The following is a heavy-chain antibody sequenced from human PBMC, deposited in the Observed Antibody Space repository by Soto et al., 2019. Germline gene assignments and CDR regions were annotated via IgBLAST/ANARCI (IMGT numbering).Heavy chain of an antibody. J-gene: IGHJ4*01. Sequence: GGSLRLSCVASGFTFSDYAVHWVRLAPSKGLEWVAMISYDGYNSYSADSVKGRFTISRDNSKNTLFLQMDSLRPDDTAIYYCARDGGFSYGFDYYFDYWGHGTPVTVSS. CDR3: ARDGGFSYGFDYYFDY. CDR2: ISYDGYNS. V-gene: IGHV3-30-3*01. D-gene: IGHD3-16*01. CDR1: GFTFSDYA.